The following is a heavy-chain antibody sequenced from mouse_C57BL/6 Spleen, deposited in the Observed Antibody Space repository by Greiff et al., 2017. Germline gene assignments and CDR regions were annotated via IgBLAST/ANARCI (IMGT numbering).Heavy chain of an antibody. D-gene: IGHD1-1*01. CDR2: FHPYNDDT. V-gene: IGHV1-47*01. Sequence: VQLQQSGAELVQPGASVKMSCKASGYTFTTYPIEWMKQNHGKSLEWIGNFHPYNDDTKYNEKFKGKSTLTVEKSSSTVYLELSRLTSDDSAVYYCARGPRYYGGSYGYFDVWGTGTTVTVSS. CDR1: GYTFTTYP. CDR3: ARGPRYYGGSYGYFDV. J-gene: IGHJ1*03.